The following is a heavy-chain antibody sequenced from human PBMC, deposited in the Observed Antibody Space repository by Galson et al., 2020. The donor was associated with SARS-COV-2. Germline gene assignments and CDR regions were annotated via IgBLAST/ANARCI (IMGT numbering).Heavy chain of an antibody. V-gene: IGHV4-4*02. Sequence: SETLSLTCAVSGASISSSYWWTWVRQAPGKGLEWIGQIYQSGTTNYNPSLKSRVTISADRSKNQFSLNLRSVTAADTAVYYCARASLYTEVAYWGQGTLVTVSS. D-gene: IGHD5-18*01. CDR1: GASISSSYW. CDR2: IYQSGTT. J-gene: IGHJ4*02. CDR3: ARASLYTEVAY.